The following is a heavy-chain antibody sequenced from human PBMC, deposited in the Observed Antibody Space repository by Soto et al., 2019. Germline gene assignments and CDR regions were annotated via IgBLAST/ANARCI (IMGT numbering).Heavy chain of an antibody. Sequence: GRSLRLSCAASGFTFSSFAMSWVRQAPGKGLEWVSAISGSGGSTYYADSVKGRFTISRDNSKNTLYLQMNSLRAEDTAVYYCAKAHCSGGSCYSTYYFDYWGQGTLVTVSS. CDR1: GFTFSSFA. CDR3: AKAHCSGGSCYSTYYFDY. CDR2: ISGSGGST. J-gene: IGHJ4*02. D-gene: IGHD2-15*01. V-gene: IGHV3-23*01.